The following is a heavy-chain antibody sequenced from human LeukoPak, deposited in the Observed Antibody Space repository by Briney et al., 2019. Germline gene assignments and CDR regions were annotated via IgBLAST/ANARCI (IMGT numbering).Heavy chain of an antibody. CDR2: LYPGGDRA. CDR3: ASEVPRTSRFDH. V-gene: IGHV1-46*01. D-gene: IGHD2-8*01. Sequence: ASVTVSCKASGLTLTTIYMHWVRQAPGQGLEWMAVLYPGGDRAIYAQRFQGRLTLTRDTSTNTVYMEVSSLASEDTAVYYCASEVPRTSRFDHWGQGTLGTVSS. CDR1: GLTLTTIY. J-gene: IGHJ4*02.